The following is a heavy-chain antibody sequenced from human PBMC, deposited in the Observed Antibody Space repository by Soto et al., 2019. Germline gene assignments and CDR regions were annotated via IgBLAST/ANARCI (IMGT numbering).Heavy chain of an antibody. J-gene: IGHJ3*02. V-gene: IGHV4-30-4*01. CDR3: ARAHRYYDYPDI. D-gene: IGHD3-22*01. CDR1: SPSDNSGDCY. CDR2: IHYSETI. Sequence: SETLSLTYTVSSPSDNSGDCYWSWVRQPPGRGLEWIGYIHYSETIYYNPSLKSRVQILVETFKNQFSLEVSSVTAADTAVYYCARAHRYYDYPDIWGQGTTVT.